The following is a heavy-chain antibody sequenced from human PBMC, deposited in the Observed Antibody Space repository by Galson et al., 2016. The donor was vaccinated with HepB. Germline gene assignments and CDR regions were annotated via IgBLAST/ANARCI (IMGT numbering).Heavy chain of an antibody. Sequence: SLRLSCAASGFTFTNAWMIWVRQAPGKGLEWVAVVWHDGSNINYVDSVKGRFTISRDNFKNTLDLQMNSLRAEDTAVYYCAKETSNWGQYYFDYWGQGTLVSVSS. CDR3: AKETSNWGQYYFDY. V-gene: IGHV3-33*06. J-gene: IGHJ4*02. CDR1: GFTFTNAW. CDR2: VWHDGSNI. D-gene: IGHD3-16*01.